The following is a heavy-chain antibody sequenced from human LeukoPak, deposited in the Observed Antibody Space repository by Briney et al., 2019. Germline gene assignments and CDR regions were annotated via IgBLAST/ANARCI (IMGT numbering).Heavy chain of an antibody. Sequence: SVKVSCKASGGTFSSYAISWVRQAPGQGLEWMGGIIPTFVTANYAQKFQDRVTITTDESTSTAYMELSSLRSEDTAVYYCARVIMGRKRPPYGHYFDYWGQGTLVTVSS. D-gene: IGHD3-16*01. V-gene: IGHV1-69*05. CDR2: IIPTFVTA. J-gene: IGHJ4*02. CDR3: ARVIMGRKRPPYGHYFDY. CDR1: GGTFSSYA.